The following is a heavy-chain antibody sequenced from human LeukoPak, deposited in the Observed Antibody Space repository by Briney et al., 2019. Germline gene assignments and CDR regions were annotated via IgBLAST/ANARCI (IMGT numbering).Heavy chain of an antibody. CDR1: GFTFSTYT. Sequence: PRRSLRLSCAPSGFTFSTYTMSWVRPAPGKGLERVSSITSSSSLAYYADSVKGRFTISRDTAKNLLYLQMNSLRVEDTAVYHCARSVCSYYGDFWGQGTLVTVSS. V-gene: IGHV3-21*06. J-gene: IGHJ4*02. CDR3: ARSVCSYYGDF. CDR2: ITSSSSLA. D-gene: IGHD4-11*01.